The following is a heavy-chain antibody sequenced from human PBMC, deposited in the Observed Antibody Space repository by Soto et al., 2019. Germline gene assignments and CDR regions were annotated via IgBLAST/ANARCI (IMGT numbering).Heavy chain of an antibody. Sequence: QVQLVQSGAEVKKPGASVKVSCKASGYTFTSYYMHWVRLAPGQGLEWMGIINPDGGGTSYAQQFQGRVIMKRDTSTSTVYMEMSSLRSEDTAVYYCAVGGNYLSMDVWGQRTTVTVS. CDR2: INPDGGGT. D-gene: IGHD4-4*01. V-gene: IGHV1-46*01. CDR3: AVGGNYLSMDV. CDR1: GYTFTSYY. J-gene: IGHJ6*02.